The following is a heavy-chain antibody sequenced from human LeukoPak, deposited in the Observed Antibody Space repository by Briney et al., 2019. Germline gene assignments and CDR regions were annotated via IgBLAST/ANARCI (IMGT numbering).Heavy chain of an antibody. Sequence: GGSLRLSCAASGFTFNSYVMSWVRQAPGKGLEWVSTISKTGGSTFYADSVKGRFTISRDNSKNTPYLQMSSLRADDTAVYYCAKAGTTVPALEWGQGTLVTVSS. CDR3: AKAGTTVPALE. CDR2: ISKTGGST. V-gene: IGHV3-23*01. D-gene: IGHD1-1*01. J-gene: IGHJ4*02. CDR1: GFTFNSYV.